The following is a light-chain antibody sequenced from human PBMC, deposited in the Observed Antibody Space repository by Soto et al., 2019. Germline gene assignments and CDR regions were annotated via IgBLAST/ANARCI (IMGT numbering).Light chain of an antibody. V-gene: IGLV3-21*02. CDR1: NLEFKS. CDR3: QVWDSDSDHVV. J-gene: IGLJ2*01. Sequence: YELTQPPSVSVAPGQTASISCGGYNLEFKSVHWYQQRPGQAPVLVVFDDRDRPSGIPDRFSGASSGNTATLTISRVEAGDESDFYCQVWDSDSDHVVFGGGTKVTVL. CDR2: DDR.